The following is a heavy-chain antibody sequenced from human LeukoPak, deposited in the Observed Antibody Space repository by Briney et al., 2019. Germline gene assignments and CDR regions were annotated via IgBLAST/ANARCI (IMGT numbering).Heavy chain of an antibody. CDR1: GFSFDDYA. CDR2: ISWNGGTI. J-gene: IGHJ4*02. D-gene: IGHD6-13*01. Sequence: GRSLRLSCAASGFSFDDYAMHWVRQTPGKGLEWVSGISWNGGTIGYADSVKGRFTISRDNAKNSLYLQLNSLRTEDSALYYCAKDLGSSWTGGDYWGQGTLVTVSS. V-gene: IGHV3-9*01. CDR3: AKDLGSSWTGGDY.